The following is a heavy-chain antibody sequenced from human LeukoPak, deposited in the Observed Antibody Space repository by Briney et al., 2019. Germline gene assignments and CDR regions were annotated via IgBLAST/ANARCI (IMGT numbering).Heavy chain of an antibody. D-gene: IGHD2-2*01. CDR2: IDPNSGGT. CDR1: GYTFTGYY. V-gene: IGHV1-2*02. CDR3: ARDPQLPNIDPDF. Sequence: WASVKVSCKASGYTFTGYYIHWVRQAPGQGLEWMGWIDPNSGGTNYAQKFQGRVTMTRDTSISTAYMELSRLRSDDTAVYYCARDPQLPNIDPDFWGQGTLVTVSS. J-gene: IGHJ4*02.